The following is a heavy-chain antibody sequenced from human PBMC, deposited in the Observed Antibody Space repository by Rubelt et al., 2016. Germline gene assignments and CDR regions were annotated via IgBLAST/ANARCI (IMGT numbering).Heavy chain of an antibody. V-gene: IGHV4-38-2*02. Sequence: QLQLQESGPGVVKPSETLSLTCTVSGYSISSSYYWGWIRQPPGKGLEWIGSIYHSGSTYYNPSLKSRVTISVDNSKNQFSLKLSSVTAADTAVYYWARTGYCSGGTCYSVVDYWGQGTLVTVSS. CDR2: IYHSGST. CDR3: ARTGYCSGGTCYSVVDY. D-gene: IGHD2-15*01. CDR1: GYSISSSYY. J-gene: IGHJ4*02.